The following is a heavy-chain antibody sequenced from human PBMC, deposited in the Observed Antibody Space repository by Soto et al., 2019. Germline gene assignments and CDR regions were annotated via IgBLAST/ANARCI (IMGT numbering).Heavy chain of an antibody. D-gene: IGHD1-26*01. J-gene: IGHJ4*02. V-gene: IGHV4-39*01. CDR1: GGSISSISYY. Sequence: QLQLQESGPGLVKPSETLSLTCTVSGGSISSISYYWGWIRQPPGKGLEWTGSIRSSGHTSYNPSLHSRVSMAVDTSRNQFSLRLSYVAAAETAVYYCARVDMGVVSSTTFDYLGQGTLVTVSS. CDR3: ARVDMGVVSSTTFDY. CDR2: IRSSGHT.